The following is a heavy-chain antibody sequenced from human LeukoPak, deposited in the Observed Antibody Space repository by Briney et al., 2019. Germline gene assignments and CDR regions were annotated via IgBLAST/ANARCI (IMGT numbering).Heavy chain of an antibody. V-gene: IGHV1-46*01. J-gene: IGHJ4*02. CDR1: GYTFTSYY. Sequence: ASVKVSCKASGYTFTSYYMHWVRQAPGQGLEWMGIINPSGGSTSYAQKFQGRVTMTRDTSTGTVYMELSSLRSEDTAVYYCARVAYDSSGYFYLGYYFDYWGQGTLVTVSS. CDR2: INPSGGST. D-gene: IGHD3-22*01. CDR3: ARVAYDSSGYFYLGYYFDY.